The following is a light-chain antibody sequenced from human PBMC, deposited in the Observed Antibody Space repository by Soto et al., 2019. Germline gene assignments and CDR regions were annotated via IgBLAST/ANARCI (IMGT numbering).Light chain of an antibody. Sequence: DIHMTQSPASLSASVGDRVTVTCQASQDINYHLNWYQQQPGRATKLLIHDASKLVTGVPSRFSGSGSGTDFTFTISSLQHEDIGTDYCQHYDNLPITFGQGTLEIK. CDR2: DAS. J-gene: IGKJ5*01. CDR1: QDINYH. V-gene: IGKV1-33*01. CDR3: QHYDNLPIT.